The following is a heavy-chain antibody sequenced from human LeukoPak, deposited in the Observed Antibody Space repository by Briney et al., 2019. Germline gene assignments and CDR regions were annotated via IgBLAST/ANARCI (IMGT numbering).Heavy chain of an antibody. V-gene: IGHV3-48*03. CDR3: ARDQVVPAAIYMDV. CDR1: GFTFGDYG. Sequence: GGSLRLSCAASGFTFGDYGMSWVRQAPGKGLEWVSYISSSGSTRYYADSVKGRFTISRDNAKNSLYLQMNSLRAEDTAVYYCARDQVVPAAIYMDVWGKGTTVTISS. J-gene: IGHJ6*03. D-gene: IGHD2-2*01. CDR2: ISSSGSTR.